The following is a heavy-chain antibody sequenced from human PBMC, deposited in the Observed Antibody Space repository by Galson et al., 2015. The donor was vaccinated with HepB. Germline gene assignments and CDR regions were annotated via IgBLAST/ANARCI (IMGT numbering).Heavy chain of an antibody. CDR2: INTNTGNP. V-gene: IGHV7-4-1*02. D-gene: IGHD3-16*01. Sequence: SVKVSCKASGYTFTSYAMNWVRQAPGQGLEWMGWINTNTGNPTYAQGFTGRFVFSLDTSVSTAYLQISSLKAEDTAVYYCARVPYDYIWGSYIYFDYWGQGTLVTVSS. CDR3: ARVPYDYIWGSYIYFDY. CDR1: GYTFTSYA. J-gene: IGHJ4*02.